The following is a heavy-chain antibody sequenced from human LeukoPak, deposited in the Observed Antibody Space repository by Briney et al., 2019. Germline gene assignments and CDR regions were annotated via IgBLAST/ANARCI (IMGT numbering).Heavy chain of an antibody. J-gene: IGHJ5*02. CDR2: ISSSGSTI. CDR3: ARHSQSEASSNWFDP. Sequence: GGSLRLSCAASGFTFSDYYMSWIRQAPGKGLEWVSYISSSGSTIYYADSVKGRFTISRDNAKNSLYLQMNSLRAEDTAVYYCARHSQSEASSNWFDPWGQGTLVTVSS. CDR1: GFTFSDYY. V-gene: IGHV3-11*04. D-gene: IGHD1-26*01.